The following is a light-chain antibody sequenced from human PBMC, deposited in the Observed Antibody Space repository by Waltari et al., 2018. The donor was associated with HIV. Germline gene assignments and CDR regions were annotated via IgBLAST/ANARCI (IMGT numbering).Light chain of an antibody. CDR1: QVISDW. CDR3: QQSNSLPFT. J-gene: IGKJ3*01. V-gene: IGKV1-12*01. CDR2: AAT. Sequence: DIQLTQSPSVVSASVADDVTITCRASQVISDWVAWYQQHPNRVPKLLIFAATKSHSGVPSRFSGWGYGTNFSLTISRLQPEDFATYFCQQSNSLPFTFGPGTQVDVK.